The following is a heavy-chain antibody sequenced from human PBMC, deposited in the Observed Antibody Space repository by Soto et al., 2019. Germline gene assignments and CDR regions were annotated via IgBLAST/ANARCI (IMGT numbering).Heavy chain of an antibody. J-gene: IGHJ5*02. D-gene: IGHD1-26*01. CDR1: GYTFTGYY. CDR2: ISAYNGNT. V-gene: IGHV1-18*04. CDR3: ARASGSSYWFDP. Sequence: GASVKVSCKASGYTFTGYYMHWVRQAPGQGLEWMGWISAYNGNTNYAQKLQGRVTMTTDTSTSTAYMELRSLRSDDTAVYYCARASGSSYWFDPWGQGTLVTSPQ.